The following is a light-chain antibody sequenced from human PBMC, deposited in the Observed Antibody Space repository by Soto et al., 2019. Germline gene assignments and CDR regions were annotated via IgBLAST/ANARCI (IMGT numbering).Light chain of an antibody. Sequence: DIQMTQSPSSLSASVGDRVTITCRASQTIRTHLNWYRQKAGEAPELLIFGVSTLQVGVPSRFTGSGSGTDFTLTISSLQVADFAAYYCQQTYSTPYTFGQGTKLEI. CDR1: QTIRTH. J-gene: IGKJ2*01. CDR2: GVS. CDR3: QQTYSTPYT. V-gene: IGKV1-39*01.